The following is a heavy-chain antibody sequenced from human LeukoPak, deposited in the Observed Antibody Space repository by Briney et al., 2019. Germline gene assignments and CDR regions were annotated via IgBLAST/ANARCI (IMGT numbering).Heavy chain of an antibody. CDR1: GGSISSSSYY. CDR2: IYYNGNT. Sequence: SETLSLTCTVSGGSISSSSYYWGWIRQRPGKGLEWIGDIYYNGNTYYNVSLKSRVTISLDTSKNQFSLRLSSVTAEDTAVYYCAKDDNGGSYGYWGQGTLVTVSS. V-gene: IGHV4-39*07. CDR3: AKDDNGGSYGY. J-gene: IGHJ4*02. D-gene: IGHD1-26*01.